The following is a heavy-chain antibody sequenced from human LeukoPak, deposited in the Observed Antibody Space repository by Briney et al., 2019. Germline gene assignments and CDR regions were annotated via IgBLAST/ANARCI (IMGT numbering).Heavy chain of an antibody. CDR2: ISWNSGSI. Sequence: PGGSLRLSCAASGFTFSSYGMHWVRQAPGKGLEWVSGISWNSGSIGYADSVKGRFTISRDNAKNSLYLQMNSLRAEDTALYYCAKGKGHSYGPAFDYWGQGTLVTVSS. V-gene: IGHV3-9*01. CDR3: AKGKGHSYGPAFDY. CDR1: GFTFSSYG. D-gene: IGHD5-18*01. J-gene: IGHJ4*02.